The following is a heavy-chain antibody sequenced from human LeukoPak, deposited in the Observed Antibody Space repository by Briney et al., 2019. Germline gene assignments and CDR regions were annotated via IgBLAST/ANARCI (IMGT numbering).Heavy chain of an antibody. CDR1: GGSMTSHY. CDR3: ARDPTTVTKGLDI. J-gene: IGHJ3*02. CDR2: ISYIGST. V-gene: IGHV4-59*11. D-gene: IGHD4-17*01. Sequence: SETLSLTCTVSGGSMTSHYWSWIRQPPGKGLEWIGYISYIGSTNYNPSLKSRVTISVNTSKNQFSLKLSSVTAADAAVYFCARDPTTVTKGLDIWGQGTMVTVSS.